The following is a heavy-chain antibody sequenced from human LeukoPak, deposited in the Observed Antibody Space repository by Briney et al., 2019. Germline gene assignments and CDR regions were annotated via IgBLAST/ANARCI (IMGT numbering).Heavy chain of an antibody. CDR2: INHSGST. V-gene: IGHV4-34*01. CDR3: ARGSGVLRFLEWLLWFDY. Sequence: SETLSLTCTVSGGSISSYYWSWIRQPPGKGLEWIGEINHSGSTNYNPSLKSRVTMSVDTSKNQFSLKLSSVTAADTAVYYCARGSGVLRFLEWLLWFDYWGQGTLVTVSS. J-gene: IGHJ4*02. CDR1: GGSISSYY. D-gene: IGHD3-3*01.